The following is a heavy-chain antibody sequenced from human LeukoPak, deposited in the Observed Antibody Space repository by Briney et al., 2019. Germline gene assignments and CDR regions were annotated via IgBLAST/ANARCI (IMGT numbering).Heavy chain of an antibody. CDR1: GFAIRDHW. D-gene: IGHD6-13*01. CDR2: IKQDGSEI. V-gene: IGHV3-7*01. CDR3: ARVFLAGIAAAGTGY. Sequence: GGSLRLSCAVSGFAIRDHWMSWVRQAPGKGLEWVANIKQDGSEIYYVDSVKGRFTISRDNAKNSLYLQMNSLRAEDTAVYYCARVFLAGIAAAGTGYWGQGTLVTVSS. J-gene: IGHJ4*02.